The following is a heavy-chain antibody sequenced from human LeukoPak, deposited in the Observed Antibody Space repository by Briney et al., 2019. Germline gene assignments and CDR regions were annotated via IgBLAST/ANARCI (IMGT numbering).Heavy chain of an antibody. CDR3: ARTVYFDY. CDR1: GFTVSSNC. Sequence: PGRSLRLSCAASGFTVSSNCMSWVRQAPGKGLEWVSVIYSGGSTYYADSVKGRFTISRDNSKNTLYLQMNSLRAEDTAVYYCARTVYFDYWGQGTLVTVSS. D-gene: IGHD4-17*01. J-gene: IGHJ4*02. V-gene: IGHV3-66*01. CDR2: IYSGGST.